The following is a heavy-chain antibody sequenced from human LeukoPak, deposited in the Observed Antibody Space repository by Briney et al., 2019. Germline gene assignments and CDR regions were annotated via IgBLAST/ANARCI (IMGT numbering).Heavy chain of an antibody. CDR1: GYTFTSYD. J-gene: IGHJ1*01. V-gene: IGHV1-8*01. Sequence: ASVKVSCKASGYTFTSYDISWVRQAAGQGLEWMGWMNPNSGNTGYAQKFKGRVTMTGNTSISTSYMELYSLRSEDTAVYYCARGLRDSGGREYFQHWGQGTLVTVSS. CDR2: MNPNSGNT. CDR3: ARGLRDSGGREYFQH. D-gene: IGHD3-22*01.